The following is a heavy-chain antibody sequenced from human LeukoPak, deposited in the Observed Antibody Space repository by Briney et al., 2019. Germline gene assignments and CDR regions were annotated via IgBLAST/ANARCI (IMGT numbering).Heavy chain of an antibody. Sequence: GESLRLSCAGSGVTFSSYAMSWVRQAPGKGLEWVSSISGSADKTYYADSVKGRFTISRDNSKNTLYLQMNSLRAEDTAVYYCARGGDYSSYYRSNCFDPWGQGTLVSVSS. CDR2: ISGSADKT. CDR3: ARGGDYSSYYRSNCFDP. D-gene: IGHD4-11*01. J-gene: IGHJ5*02. V-gene: IGHV3-23*01. CDR1: GVTFSSYA.